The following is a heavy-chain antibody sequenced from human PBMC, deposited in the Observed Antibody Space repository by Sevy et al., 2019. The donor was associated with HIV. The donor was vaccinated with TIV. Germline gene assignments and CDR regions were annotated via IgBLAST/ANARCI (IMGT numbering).Heavy chain of an antibody. CDR3: ARDHSWNKGTYFDF. Sequence: ASVKFSCKASGYTFTSYYMHWVRQAPGQGLEWMGIINPTGGSTSYAQRFQGRVTMTRDTSTSTVYMELSSLRSEDTAVYYCARDHSWNKGTYFDFWGQGTLVTVSS. CDR2: INPTGGST. V-gene: IGHV1-46*03. CDR1: GYTFTSYY. J-gene: IGHJ4*02. D-gene: IGHD1-1*01.